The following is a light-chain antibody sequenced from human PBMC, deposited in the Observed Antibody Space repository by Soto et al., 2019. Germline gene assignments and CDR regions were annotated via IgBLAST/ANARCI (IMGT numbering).Light chain of an antibody. CDR3: QQYDNLPLT. J-gene: IGKJ4*01. CDR2: DAS. CDR1: QDITNY. V-gene: IGKV1-33*01. Sequence: DIQMTQSPSSLSASVGDRVTITCQARQDITNYLHWFQQKPGKAPKLLIYDASNLETGVPSRFSGSGSGTDFTFTISSLQPEDIATYYCQQYDNLPLTFGGGTKVEIK.